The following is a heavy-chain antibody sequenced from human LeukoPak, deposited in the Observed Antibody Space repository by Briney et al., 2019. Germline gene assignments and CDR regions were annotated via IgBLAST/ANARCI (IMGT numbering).Heavy chain of an antibody. Sequence: GGSLRLSYAASGFSFSDFYMTWIRQAPGKGLEWAAYISSSGGAIHYADSVKGRFTISRDDAKKSVYLQLNSLRIEDTGVYYCATRRGGYFYYMDVWGNGTTVTVSS. CDR1: GFSFSDFY. V-gene: IGHV3-11*04. CDR3: ATRRGGYFYYMDV. J-gene: IGHJ6*03. CDR2: ISSSGGAI. D-gene: IGHD3-16*01.